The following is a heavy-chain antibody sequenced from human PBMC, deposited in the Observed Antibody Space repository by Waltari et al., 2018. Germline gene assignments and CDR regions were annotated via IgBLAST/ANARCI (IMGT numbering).Heavy chain of an antibody. J-gene: IGHJ6*03. CDR2: INHSGST. CDR3: ARGRGSGSYYRVYYYYYMDV. Sequence: QVQLQQWGAGLLKPSETLSLTCAVYGGSFRGYYWSWIRHPPGKGLEWIGEINHSGSTNYNPSLKSRVTISVDTSKNQFSLKLSSVTAADTAVYYCARGRGSGSYYRVYYYYYMDVWGKGTTVTVSS. V-gene: IGHV4-34*01. D-gene: IGHD3-10*01. CDR1: GGSFRGYY.